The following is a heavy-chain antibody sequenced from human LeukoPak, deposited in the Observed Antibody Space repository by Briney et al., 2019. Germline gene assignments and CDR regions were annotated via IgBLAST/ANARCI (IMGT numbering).Heavy chain of an antibody. J-gene: IGHJ3*02. CDR2: ISGSGGST. Sequence: GGSLRLSCAASGFTFSSYAMSWVRQAPGKGLEWVPAISGSGGSTYYADSVKGRFTISRDNSKNTLYLQMNSLRAEDTAVYYCAKEQQRQWLVLIDAFDIWGQGTMVTVSS. D-gene: IGHD6-19*01. CDR1: GFTFSSYA. CDR3: AKEQQRQWLVLIDAFDI. V-gene: IGHV3-23*01.